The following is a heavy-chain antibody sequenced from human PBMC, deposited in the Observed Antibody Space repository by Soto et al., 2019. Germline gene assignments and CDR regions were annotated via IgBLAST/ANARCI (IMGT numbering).Heavy chain of an antibody. V-gene: IGHV4-59*01. J-gene: IGHJ4*02. Sequence: SETLSLTCTVSGGSISSYYWSWIRQPPGKGLEWIGYIYYSGSTNYNPSLKSRVTISVDTSKNQFSLKLSSVTAADTAVYYCARVGYGSGSYYNVLDYWGQGTLVTVSS. D-gene: IGHD3-10*01. CDR1: GGSISSYY. CDR2: IYYSGST. CDR3: ARVGYGSGSYYNVLDY.